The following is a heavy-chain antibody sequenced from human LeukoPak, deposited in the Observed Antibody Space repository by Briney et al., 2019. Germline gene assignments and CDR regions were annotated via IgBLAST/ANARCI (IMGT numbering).Heavy chain of an antibody. Sequence: SVKVSCKASGGTFSSYAMSWIRQAPGQGLEWMGGIIPIFGTANYAQKFQGRVTITADKSTRTAYMELSSLGSEDTAVYYCARVYYCDRRGPGHVGYWGQGNRVNVSS. CDR3: ARVYYCDRRGPGHVGY. CDR1: GGTFSSYA. D-gene: IGHD3-22*01. CDR2: IIPIFGTA. V-gene: IGHV1-69*06. J-gene: IGHJ4*02.